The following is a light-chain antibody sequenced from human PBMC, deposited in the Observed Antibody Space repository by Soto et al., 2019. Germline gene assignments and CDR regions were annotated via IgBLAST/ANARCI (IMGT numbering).Light chain of an antibody. V-gene: IGKV3-20*01. J-gene: IGKJ5*01. CDR3: QQYGSSFIT. Sequence: EIVLTQSPGTLSLSPGERATLSCRASQSLSSSYLAWYQQKPGQAPRLLIYGASSRATGIPDRFSGSGSGTDFTLTISRLEPEDFAVYYCQQYGSSFITFGQGTRLEIK. CDR2: GAS. CDR1: QSLSSSY.